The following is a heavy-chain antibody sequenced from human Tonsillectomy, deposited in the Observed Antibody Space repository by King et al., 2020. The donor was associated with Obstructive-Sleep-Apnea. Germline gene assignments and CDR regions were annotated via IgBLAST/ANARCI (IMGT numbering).Heavy chain of an antibody. CDR3: TTDLY. Sequence: VQLVESGGGLVKPGGSLRLSCAASGFTFSHACMSWVRQAPGKGLEWVGRIQSKTDGGTTDYAAPVKGRFTISRDDSKNTLCLQMNSLKTEDTAVYYCTTDLYWGQGTLVTVSS. J-gene: IGHJ4*02. CDR1: GFTFSHAC. CDR2: IQSKTDGGTT. V-gene: IGHV3-15*01.